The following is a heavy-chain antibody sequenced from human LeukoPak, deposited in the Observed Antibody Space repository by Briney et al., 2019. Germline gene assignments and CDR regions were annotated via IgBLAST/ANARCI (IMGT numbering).Heavy chain of an antibody. CDR2: ITNNGDRT. CDR1: GGTFNNYA. D-gene: IGHD2-8*02. Sequence: PGGSLRLSCTPSGGTFNNYAMCWRRQAPGKGLEWVSTITNNGDRTNYAEFVKGRFTISRDNSDNTLFLQMNGLRAEDTATHFCAKGTLLGGVCYGNSIDMWGQGTVVTVSS. CDR3: AKGTLLGGVCYGNSIDM. V-gene: IGHV3-23*01. J-gene: IGHJ3*02.